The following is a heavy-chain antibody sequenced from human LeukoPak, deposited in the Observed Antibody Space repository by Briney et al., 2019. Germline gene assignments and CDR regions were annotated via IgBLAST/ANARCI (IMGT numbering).Heavy chain of an antibody. V-gene: IGHV1-18*01. CDR2: ISAYNGNT. D-gene: IGHD2-2*01. CDR3: ARDSNIVVVPAANDY. CDR1: GYTYTSYG. Sequence: ASVKVSSKASGYTYTSYGINWVRQAPGQGLEWMGWISAYNGNTNYAQKLQGRVTMTTDTSTSTAYMELRSLRSDDTAVYYCARDSNIVVVPAANDYWGQGTLFTVSS. J-gene: IGHJ4*02.